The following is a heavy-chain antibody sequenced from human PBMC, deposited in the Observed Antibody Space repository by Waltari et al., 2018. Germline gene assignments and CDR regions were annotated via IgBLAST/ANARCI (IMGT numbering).Heavy chain of an antibody. CDR2: IRSKAYGWTT. CDR1: GFTFGDYA. V-gene: IGHV3-49*04. J-gene: IGHJ6*02. Sequence: EVQLVESGGGLVQPGRSLRLSCTASGFTFGDYAMSWVRQAPGKGLEWVGFIRSKAYGWTTEYAASVKGRLTISIDDSKSIAYLQMNSLKTEDTAVYYCTIPIYSSSAYYYYYGMDVWGQGTTVTVSS. D-gene: IGHD6-6*01. CDR3: TIPIYSSSAYYYYYGMDV.